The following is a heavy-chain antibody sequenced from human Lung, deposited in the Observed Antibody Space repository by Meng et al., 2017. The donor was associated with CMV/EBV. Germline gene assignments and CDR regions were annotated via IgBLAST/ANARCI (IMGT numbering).Heavy chain of an antibody. D-gene: IGHD6-19*01. CDR2: INTNNGNR. CDR3: ARPFTSGWYNWFDP. V-gene: IGHV1-18*01. Sequence: ASVKVSXKASGYTFTNNGVSWLRQARGQGPEWMGWINTNNGNRNYAQKFQGRVILTTDTSTNTAYMELTSLTSDDTAVYYCARPFTSGWYNWFDPWGQGTXVTVSS. CDR1: GYTFTNNG. J-gene: IGHJ5*02.